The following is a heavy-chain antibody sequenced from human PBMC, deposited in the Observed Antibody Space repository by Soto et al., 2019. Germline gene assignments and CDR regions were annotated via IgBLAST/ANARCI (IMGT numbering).Heavy chain of an antibody. Sequence: GGSLRLSCAASGFTFSDHYMDWVRQAPGKGLEWVGRTRNKANSYTTEYAASVKGRFTISRDDSKNSLYLQMNSLKTEDTAVYYCARGSPFTIFGVVGHYYYMDVWGKGTTVTVSS. CDR3: ARGSPFTIFGVVGHYYYMDV. CDR1: GFTFSDHY. CDR2: TRNKANSYTT. V-gene: IGHV3-72*01. D-gene: IGHD3-3*01. J-gene: IGHJ6*03.